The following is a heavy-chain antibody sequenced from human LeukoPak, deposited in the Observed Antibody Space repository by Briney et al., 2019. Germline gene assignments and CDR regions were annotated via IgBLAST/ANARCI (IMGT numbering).Heavy chain of an antibody. Sequence: GGSLRLSCAASGFTFSRHPMNWVRQAPGKGLEWVSVIYSGGSTYYADSVKGRFTIPRDNSKNTLYLQMNSLRAEDTAVYYCARATTVTSYYFDYWGQGTLVTVSS. CDR1: GFTFSRHP. D-gene: IGHD4-17*01. J-gene: IGHJ4*02. CDR3: ARATTVTSYYFDY. CDR2: IYSGGST. V-gene: IGHV3-53*01.